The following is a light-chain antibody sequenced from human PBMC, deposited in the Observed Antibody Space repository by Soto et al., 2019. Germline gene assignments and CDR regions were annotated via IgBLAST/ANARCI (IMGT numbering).Light chain of an antibody. Sequence: QSALTQPASVSGSPGQSITISCTGTSSDVGGYHSVSWYQQHPGKVPKLMIYDVSNRPSGVSNRFSGSKSVNTASLTISGLQAEDEADYYCSSYTSSSTVVFGGGTKLTVL. V-gene: IGLV2-14*03. CDR3: SSYTSSSTVV. CDR2: DVS. CDR1: SSDVGGYHS. J-gene: IGLJ2*01.